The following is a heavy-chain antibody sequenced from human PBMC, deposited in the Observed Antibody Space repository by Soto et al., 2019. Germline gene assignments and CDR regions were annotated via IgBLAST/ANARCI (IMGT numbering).Heavy chain of an antibody. CDR2: IYPGDSDT. CDR1: GYTFTNYW. V-gene: IGHV5-51*01. CDR3: AASIFYYGMDV. Sequence: GESLKISCKGFGYTFTNYWIGWVPQMPGKGPEWMGIIYPGDSDTKYNPSFQGQVTISADKSITTTYLQWSSPKASDTAIYYCAASIFYYGMDVWGQGTTVTVSS. J-gene: IGHJ6*02.